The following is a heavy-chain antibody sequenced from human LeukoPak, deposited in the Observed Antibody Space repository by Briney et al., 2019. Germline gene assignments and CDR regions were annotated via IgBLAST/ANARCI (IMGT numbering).Heavy chain of an antibody. V-gene: IGHV3-30*19. CDR2: ISYDGSNK. Sequence: GGSLRLSCAASGFTFSSYGMHWVRQAPGKGLEWVAVISYDGSNKYYADSVKGRFTISRDNSKNTLYLQMNSLRAEDTAVYYCARAAYYYGSSGYYSRAEYFQHWGQGTLVTVSS. CDR1: GFTFSSYG. D-gene: IGHD3-22*01. J-gene: IGHJ1*01. CDR3: ARAAYYYGSSGYYSRAEYFQH.